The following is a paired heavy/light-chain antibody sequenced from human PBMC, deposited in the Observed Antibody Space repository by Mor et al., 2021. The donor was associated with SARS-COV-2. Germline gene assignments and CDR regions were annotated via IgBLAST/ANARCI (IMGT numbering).Light chain of an antibody. CDR1: SSDVGGYNY. CDR2: EVS. J-gene: IGLJ2*01. V-gene: IGLV2-14*01. Sequence: QSALTQPASVSGSPGQSITISCTGTSSDVGGYNYVSWYQQHPGKAPKLMIYEVSNRPSGVSNRFSGSKSGNTASLTISGLQAEDEADYYCSSYTSSSTLGDVVFGGGTKLTVL. CDR3: SSYTSSSTLGDVV.
Heavy chain of an antibody. CDR3: ASWSGSFDY. J-gene: IGHJ4*02. CDR1: GFTFSDYY. V-gene: IGHV3-11*01. Sequence: QVQLVESGGGLVKPGGSLRLSCAASGFTFSDYYMSWIRQAPGKGLEWVSYISSSGSTIYYADSVKGRFTISRDNAKNSLYLQMNSLRAEDTAVYYCASWSGSFDYWGQGTLVTVSS. CDR2: ISSSGSTI. D-gene: IGHD3-3*01.